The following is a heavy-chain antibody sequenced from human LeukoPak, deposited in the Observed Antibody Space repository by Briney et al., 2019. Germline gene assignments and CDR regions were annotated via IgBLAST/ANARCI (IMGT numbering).Heavy chain of an antibody. D-gene: IGHD6-19*01. CDR3: ARGGIQVSGIDEFDY. CDR2: IGIRGDT. V-gene: IGHV3-13*01. CDR1: GFTFIDYD. Sequence: GGSLRLSCAASGFTFIDYDMHWVRQVIGKGLEWVSAIGIRGDTHYSGSVKGRYTISRENAEGSLYLQMNSLRAEDTAVYYCARGGIQVSGIDEFDYWGQGTLVTVSS. J-gene: IGHJ4*02.